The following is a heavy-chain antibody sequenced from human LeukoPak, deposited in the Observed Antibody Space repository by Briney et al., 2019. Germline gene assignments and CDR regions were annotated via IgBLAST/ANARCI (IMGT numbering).Heavy chain of an antibody. V-gene: IGHV3-53*01. D-gene: IGHD5-18*01. Sequence: GGSLRLSCAASGFTVSSNYMSWVRQAPWKGLEWVSVIYSGGSTYYADSVKGRFTISRDNSKNTLYLQMNSLRAEDTAVYYCARQDTAMDMYYFDYWGQGTLVTVSS. CDR1: GFTVSSNY. J-gene: IGHJ4*02. CDR3: ARQDTAMDMYYFDY. CDR2: IYSGGST.